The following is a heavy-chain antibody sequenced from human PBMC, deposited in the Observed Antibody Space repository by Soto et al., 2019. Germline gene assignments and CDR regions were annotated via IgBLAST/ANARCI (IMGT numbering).Heavy chain of an antibody. CDR2: INQDGSEK. D-gene: IGHD2-21*01. V-gene: IGHV3-7*01. Sequence: GGSLRLSCAASGFTFTSYWMDWVRQAPGKGLEWVANINQDGSEKHYVDSVKGRFTISRDNAKNSLYLQMSSLTAEDSALYYCSPYLDFWGQGTLVTVSS. CDR3: SPYLDF. CDR1: GFTFTSYW. J-gene: IGHJ4*02.